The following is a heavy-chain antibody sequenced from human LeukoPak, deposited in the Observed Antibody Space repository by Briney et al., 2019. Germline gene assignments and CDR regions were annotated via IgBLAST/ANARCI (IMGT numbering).Heavy chain of an antibody. Sequence: PGGSLRLSCAASGFTFSSYGMHWVRQATGKGLEWVAVIWYDGSNKYYADSVKGRFTISRDNSKNTLYLQMNSLRAEDTAVYYCAKGSPDSSGFDDYWGQGTLVTVSS. CDR1: GFTFSSYG. CDR2: IWYDGSNK. J-gene: IGHJ4*02. V-gene: IGHV3-30*02. D-gene: IGHD3-22*01. CDR3: AKGSPDSSGFDDY.